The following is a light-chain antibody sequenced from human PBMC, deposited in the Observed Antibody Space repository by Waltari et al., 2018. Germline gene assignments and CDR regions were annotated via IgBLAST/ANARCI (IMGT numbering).Light chain of an antibody. CDR3: QAWDSTTAVI. Sequence: SYELTQPPSVSVSPGQTATITCSGDKLGEKYASWYQQKAGQSPVLVINQDTKRHSGIPERFAGSNSGNTATLTISGTRAIDEADYYCQAWDSTTAVIFGGGTKLTVL. CDR2: QDT. V-gene: IGLV3-1*01. J-gene: IGLJ2*01. CDR1: KLGEKY.